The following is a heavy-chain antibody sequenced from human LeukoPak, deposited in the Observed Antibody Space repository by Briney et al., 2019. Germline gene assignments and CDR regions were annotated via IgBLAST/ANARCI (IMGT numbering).Heavy chain of an antibody. CDR3: ARDIGLDYSSSSFASDI. V-gene: IGHV4-4*07. CDR1: GGAFTTHY. Sequence: SETLSLTCTVSGGAFTTHYWNWFRQPAGKGLEWIGRIYFGGSTNYKSSLKSRVIMSIDTSKRQLSLKLSSVTAADTAIYYCARDIGLDYSSSSFASDIWGPGTLVIVSS. D-gene: IGHD6-6*01. J-gene: IGHJ3*02. CDR2: IYFGGST.